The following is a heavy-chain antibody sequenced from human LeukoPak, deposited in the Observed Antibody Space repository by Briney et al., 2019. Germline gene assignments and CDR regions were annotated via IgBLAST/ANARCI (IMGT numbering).Heavy chain of an antibody. J-gene: IGHJ5*02. D-gene: IGHD6-13*01. CDR1: GGSISSGGYY. CDR2: IYYSGST. CDR3: ARDLMAVAAAGGWFDP. Sequence: SQTLSLTCTVSGGSISSGGYYWSWIRQHPGKGLEWIGYIYYSGSTYYNPSLKSRVTISVDTSKNQFSLKLSSVTAADTAVYYCARDLMAVAAAGGWFDPWGQGTLVTVSS. V-gene: IGHV4-31*03.